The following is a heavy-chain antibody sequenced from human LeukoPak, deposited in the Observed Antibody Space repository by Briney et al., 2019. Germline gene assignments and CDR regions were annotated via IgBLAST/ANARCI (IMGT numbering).Heavy chain of an antibody. Sequence: ASVKVSCKTSGDTSTGYYMHWVRQAPGQGLEWMGRINPNSGGTHYAQKFQGRVTMTRGTSISTAYMELSRLRSDDTAVYYCARDGSTFFDYWGQGTLVTASS. CDR1: GDTSTGYY. J-gene: IGHJ4*02. CDR2: INPNSGGT. V-gene: IGHV1-2*06. CDR3: ARDGSTFFDY. D-gene: IGHD6-13*01.